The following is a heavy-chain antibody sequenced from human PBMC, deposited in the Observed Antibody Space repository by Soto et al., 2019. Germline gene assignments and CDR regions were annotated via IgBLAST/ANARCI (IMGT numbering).Heavy chain of an antibody. CDR3: ARGSKGVGRLFGF. CDR1: GYTFTAFP. D-gene: IGHD2-15*01. V-gene: IGHV1-3*04. CDR2: INTGTGNP. J-gene: IGHJ4*02. Sequence: ASVKGSCKASGYTFTAFPIHWLRQAPGQRLEWLGWINTGTGNPRYSKKFEDRVTISRDTSADTAYIELSSLRSEDTAVYYCARGSKGVGRLFGFWGQGSRVTVS.